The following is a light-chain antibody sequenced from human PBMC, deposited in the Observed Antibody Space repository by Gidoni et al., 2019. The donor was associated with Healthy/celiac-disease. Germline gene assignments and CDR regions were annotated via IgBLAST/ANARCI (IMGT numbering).Light chain of an antibody. Sequence: QSVLTQPPSVSEAPRPRVTISCSGSSSNIGNNAVNWYQQLPGKAPKLLIYYDDLLPSGVSDRFSGSKSGTSASLAISGLQSEDEADYYCAAWDDRLNGVVFGGGTKLTVL. V-gene: IGLV1-36*01. CDR3: AAWDDRLNGVV. CDR1: SSNIGNNA. J-gene: IGLJ2*01. CDR2: YDD.